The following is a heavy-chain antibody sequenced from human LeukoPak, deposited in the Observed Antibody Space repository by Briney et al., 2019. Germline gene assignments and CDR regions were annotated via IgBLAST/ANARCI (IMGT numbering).Heavy chain of an antibody. CDR1: GGSISSYY. Sequence: SETLSLTCTVSGGSISSYYWSWIRQPAGKGLEWIGRIYTSGSTNYNPSLKSRVTISVDTSKNQFSLKLSSVTAADTAVYYCARGRTPHYDFWSGYLYYFDYWGQGTLVTVSS. V-gene: IGHV4-4*07. CDR3: ARGRTPHYDFWSGYLYYFDY. J-gene: IGHJ4*02. D-gene: IGHD3-3*01. CDR2: IYTSGST.